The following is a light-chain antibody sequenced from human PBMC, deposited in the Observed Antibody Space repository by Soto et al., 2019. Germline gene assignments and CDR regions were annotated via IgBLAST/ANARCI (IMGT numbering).Light chain of an antibody. Sequence: DVQMTQSPSTLSASVGDRVTITCRASQSVTSWLAWYQQKPGKAPKVLIYDASSLESGVPSRFSGSGSGTEFTLTISSLHPDYFATYYCHHYNSHPGTFGQGTKVEIK. CDR3: HHYNSHPGT. CDR2: DAS. CDR1: QSVTSW. J-gene: IGKJ1*01. V-gene: IGKV1-5*01.